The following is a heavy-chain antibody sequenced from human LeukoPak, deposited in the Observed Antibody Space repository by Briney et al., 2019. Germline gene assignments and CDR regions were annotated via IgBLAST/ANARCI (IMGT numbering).Heavy chain of an antibody. V-gene: IGHV3-30*02. D-gene: IGHD2-21*01. CDR1: GFSVSNSG. J-gene: IGHJ3*02. Sequence: GGSLRLSCAASGFSVSNSGMHWVRQAPGKGLEWVAFIGSDVSFKLYADSVKGRFTISRDNSKNTLYLQMNSLRAEDTAVYYCAAVSYLAFDIWGQGTMVTVSS. CDR3: AAVSYLAFDI. CDR2: IGSDVSFK.